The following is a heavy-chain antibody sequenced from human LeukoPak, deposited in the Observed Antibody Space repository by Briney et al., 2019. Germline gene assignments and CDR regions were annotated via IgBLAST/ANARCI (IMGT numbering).Heavy chain of an antibody. CDR2: INTNSGGT. CDR1: GYTFTVYY. J-gene: IGHJ4*02. Sequence: ASGNVCCKASGYTFTVYYMHWVRHAPGQGHGWMGLINTNSGGTNYAQKFQGRVTITRDTSNTTAYMDLNRLRSEDAAVDSVATLGDGSGGSCCSGDSSGYDFDYCGQGTLFTVSS. D-gene: IGHD2-15*01. V-gene: IGHV1-2*02. CDR3: ATLGDGSGGSCCSGDSSGYDFDY.